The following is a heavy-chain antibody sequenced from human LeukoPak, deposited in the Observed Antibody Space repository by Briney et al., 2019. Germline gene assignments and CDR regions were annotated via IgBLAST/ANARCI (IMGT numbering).Heavy chain of an antibody. D-gene: IGHD2-2*01. V-gene: IGHV1-69*13. CDR3: ARGQGGGYCSSTSCSFDY. CDR2: IIPIFGTA. Sequence: GASVKVSCTPSGSTVTGYYIHWVRQAPGQGLEWMGGIIPIFGTAHYAQKFQGGVTITADESTSTAYMELSSLRSEDTAVYYCARGQGGGYCSSTSCSFDYWGQGTLVTVSS. CDR1: GSTVTGYY. J-gene: IGHJ4*02.